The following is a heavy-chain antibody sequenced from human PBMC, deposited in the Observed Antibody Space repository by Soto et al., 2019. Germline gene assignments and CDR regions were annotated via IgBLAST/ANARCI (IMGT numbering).Heavy chain of an antibody. D-gene: IGHD3-22*01. CDR3: AREARYDRGVYHYEGIDY. V-gene: IGHV3-23*01. CDR1: GFSFSDYS. CDR2: FSAGGDYR. J-gene: IGHJ4*02. Sequence: EVQLLQSGGGLAQPGGSLTLSCAASGFSFSDYSMNWVRRAPGKGLEWVSAFSAGGDYRHYADSVQGRFTISRDNSKNTLFLQMNSLRAEATARYYCAREARYDRGVYHYEGIDYWGQGTLVTVSS.